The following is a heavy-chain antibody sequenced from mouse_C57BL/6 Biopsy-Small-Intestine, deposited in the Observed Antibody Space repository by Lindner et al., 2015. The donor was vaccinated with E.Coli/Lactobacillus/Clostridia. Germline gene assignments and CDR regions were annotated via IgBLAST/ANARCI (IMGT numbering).Heavy chain of an antibody. CDR3: ARSITTVVAPGYFDV. CDR1: GYAFSSYW. CDR2: IYPGDGDT. J-gene: IGHJ1*03. V-gene: IGHV1-80*01. D-gene: IGHD1-1*01. Sequence: VQLQESGAELVKPGASVKISCKASGYAFSSYWMNWVKQRPGKGLEWIGQIYPGDGDTNYNGKFKGKATLTADKSSSTAYMQLSSLTPEDSAVYYCARSITTVVAPGYFDVWGTGTTVTVSS.